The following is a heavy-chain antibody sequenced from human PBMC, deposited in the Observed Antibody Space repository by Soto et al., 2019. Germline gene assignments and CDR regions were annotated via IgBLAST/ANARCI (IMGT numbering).Heavy chain of an antibody. D-gene: IGHD6-19*01. Sequence: GGSLRLSCAASGFTFSSYAMHWVRQAPGKGLEWVAVISYDGSNKYYADSVRGRFTISRDNSKNTLYLQMNSLRAEDTAVYYCARDGGSGWYSVSYFDYWGQGTLVTVSS. CDR2: ISYDGSNK. V-gene: IGHV3-30-3*01. CDR3: ARDGGSGWYSVSYFDY. J-gene: IGHJ4*02. CDR1: GFTFSSYA.